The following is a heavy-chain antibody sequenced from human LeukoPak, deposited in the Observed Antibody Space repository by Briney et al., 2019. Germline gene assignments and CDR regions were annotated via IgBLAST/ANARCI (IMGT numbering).Heavy chain of an antibody. CDR2: MNPNTGNT. V-gene: IGHV1-8*01. D-gene: IGHD5-24*01. CDR3: ARALRRDGYIKDY. Sequence: ASVKVSCKASGYTFTSYDINWVRQATGQGLEWMGWMNPNTGNTGYAQKFQGRVTMTRNTSISTAYMEPSSLRSEDTAVYYCARALRRDGYIKDYWGQGTLVTVSS. CDR1: GYTFTSYD. J-gene: IGHJ4*02.